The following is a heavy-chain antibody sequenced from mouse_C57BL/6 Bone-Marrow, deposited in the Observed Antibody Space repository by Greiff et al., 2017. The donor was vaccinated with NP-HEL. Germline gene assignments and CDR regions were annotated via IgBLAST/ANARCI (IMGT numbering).Heavy chain of an antibody. D-gene: IGHD4-1*01. J-gene: IGHJ2*01. V-gene: IGHV1-62-2*01. CDR3: ARHEANWDGGYCDY. CDR1: GYTFTEYT. Sequence: VMLVESGAELVKPGASVKLSCKASGYTFTEYTIHWVKQRSGQGLEWIGWFYPGSGSIKYNEKFKDKATLTADKSSSTVYMELSRLTSEYSAVYFCARHEANWDGGYCDYWGQGTTLTVSS. CDR2: FYPGSGSI.